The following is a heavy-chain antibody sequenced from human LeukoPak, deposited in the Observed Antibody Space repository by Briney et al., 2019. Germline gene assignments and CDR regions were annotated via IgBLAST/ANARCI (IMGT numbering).Heavy chain of an antibody. D-gene: IGHD5-12*01. Sequence: GGSLRLSCAASGFTCSSYGMMWVRQAPGKGLEWVSAISGSGGSTYYADSVKGRFTISRDNSKNTLYLQMNSLRAEDTAVYYCANEATPPYYFDYWGQGTLVTVSS. CDR3: ANEATPPYYFDY. CDR1: GFTCSSYG. V-gene: IGHV3-23*01. CDR2: ISGSGGST. J-gene: IGHJ4*02.